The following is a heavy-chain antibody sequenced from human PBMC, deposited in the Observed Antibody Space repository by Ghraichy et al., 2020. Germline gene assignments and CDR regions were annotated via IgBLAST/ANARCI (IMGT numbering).Heavy chain of an antibody. J-gene: IGHJ4*02. CDR1: GYTFTAYY. CDR2: INPNSGDT. V-gene: IGHV1-2*02. Sequence: ASVKVSCKASGYTFTAYYMHCVRQAPGQGLEWMGWINPNSGDTNYAQKFQGRVSMTRDTSSSTAYMELRSLRSDDTAIYYCARDPWELGVTNLYYFDFWGQGTLLTVSS. CDR3: ARDPWELGVTNLYYFDF. D-gene: IGHD3-10*01.